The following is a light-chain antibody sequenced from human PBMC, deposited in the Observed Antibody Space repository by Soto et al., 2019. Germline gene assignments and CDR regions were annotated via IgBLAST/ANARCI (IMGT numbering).Light chain of an antibody. CDR1: QDINDY. CDR3: QQYNSHRT. Sequence: DIQMTQSPSTLSASVGDRVTITCRASQDINDYLAWYQQKPGKSPKVLIYDASTLESGVPSRFSGSGSGTQFTLTISGLQPDDFATYFCQQYNSHRTFGQGT. V-gene: IGKV1-5*01. CDR2: DAS. J-gene: IGKJ1*01.